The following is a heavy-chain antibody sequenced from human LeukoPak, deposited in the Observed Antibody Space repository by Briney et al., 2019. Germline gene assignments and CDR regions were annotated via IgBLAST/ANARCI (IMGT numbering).Heavy chain of an antibody. CDR2: ISGTGGST. CDR3: ANMKVVVITDNGPYYFDS. D-gene: IGHD3-22*01. Sequence: PGGSLRLSCAASGFNFRNYAMAWVRQAPGKGLEWVSGISGTGGSTYYADSLKGRFTISRDNSKNTLYLQMNSLRVEDTAIYYCANMKVVVITDNGPYYFDSRGQGNLVTVSS. CDR1: GFNFRNYA. J-gene: IGHJ4*02. V-gene: IGHV3-23*01.